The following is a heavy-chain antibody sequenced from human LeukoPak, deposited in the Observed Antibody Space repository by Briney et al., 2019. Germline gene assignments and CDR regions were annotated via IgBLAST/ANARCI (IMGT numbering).Heavy chain of an antibody. CDR2: ISPIFGTA. V-gene: IGHV1-69*06. CDR3: AREGGYSYDDAFDI. Sequence: SVKVSCKASGGTFSSYAISWVRQAPGQGLEWMGGISPIFGTANYAQKFQGRVTITADKSTSTAYMELSSLRSEDTAVYYCAREGGYSYDDAFDIWGQGTMVTVSS. J-gene: IGHJ3*02. CDR1: GGTFSSYA. D-gene: IGHD5-18*01.